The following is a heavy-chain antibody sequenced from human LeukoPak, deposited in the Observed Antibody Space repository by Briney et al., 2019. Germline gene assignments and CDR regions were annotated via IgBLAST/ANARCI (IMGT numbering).Heavy chain of an antibody. J-gene: IGHJ4*02. V-gene: IGHV4-34*01. D-gene: IGHD5-12*01. CDR3: ARGHPRSLRLHQPSRVVFDY. Sequence: SETLSLTCTVSGGSISTYYWSWIRQPPGKGLEWIGEINHSGSTNYYPSLKSRVTISVDTSNNQFSLRLSSVTAADTAVYYCARGHPRSLRLHQPSRVVFDYWGQGTLVTVSS. CDR2: INHSGST. CDR1: GGSISTYY.